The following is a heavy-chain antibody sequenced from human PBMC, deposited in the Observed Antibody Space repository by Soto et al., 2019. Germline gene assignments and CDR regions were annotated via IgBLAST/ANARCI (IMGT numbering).Heavy chain of an antibody. D-gene: IGHD3-10*01. CDR3: ARIISDYCGSRELFGP. Sequence: SETLSLTCAVSGYSISSSNWWGWIRQPPGKGLEWIGYIYYSGSTYYNPSLKSRVTMSVDTSKNQFSLKLSSVTAVDTAVYYCARIISDYCGSRELFGPCGQGTLITDSS. CDR1: GYSISSSNW. CDR2: IYYSGST. J-gene: IGHJ5*02. V-gene: IGHV4-28*01.